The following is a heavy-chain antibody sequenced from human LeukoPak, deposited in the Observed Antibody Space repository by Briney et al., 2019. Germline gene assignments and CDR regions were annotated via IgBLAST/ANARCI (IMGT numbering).Heavy chain of an antibody. V-gene: IGHV3-30-3*01. J-gene: IGHJ5*02. Sequence: PGRSLRLSCAASGLTFSSYAMHWVRQAPGKGLEWVAVISYDGSNKYYADSVKGRFTISRDNSKNTLYLQMNSLRAEDTAVYYCARDFNNGGENWFDPWGQGTLVTVSS. CDR2: ISYDGSNK. CDR3: ARDFNNGGENWFDP. CDR1: GLTFSSYA. D-gene: IGHD2-8*01.